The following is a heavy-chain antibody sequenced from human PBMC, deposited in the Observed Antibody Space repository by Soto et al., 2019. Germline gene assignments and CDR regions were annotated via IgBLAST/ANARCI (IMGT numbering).Heavy chain of an antibody. CDR2: ISGSGADT. V-gene: IGHV3-23*01. D-gene: IGHD3-22*01. Sequence: VQLLESGGGLVQPGGSLRLSCAASGFTFSNYGMSWVRQATGKGLEWVSAISGSGADTNYADSVKGRFTISRDNSKITLFLQMNSLRAEDTAVYYCAKGSPDSRGYHFFFDYLGQGPLVSVS. J-gene: IGHJ4*02. CDR3: AKGSPDSRGYHFFFDY. CDR1: GFTFSNYG.